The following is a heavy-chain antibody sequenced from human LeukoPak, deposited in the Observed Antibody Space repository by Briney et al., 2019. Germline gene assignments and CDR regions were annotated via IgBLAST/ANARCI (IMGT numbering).Heavy chain of an antibody. CDR3: AKENYGDYYFDY. V-gene: IGHV3-23*01. J-gene: IGHJ4*02. CDR1: GFTFSTYV. CDR2: ISGSGGST. Sequence: GGSLRLSCTASGFTFSTYVMSWVRQAPGKGLEWVSAISGSGGSTYYADSVKGRFTISRDNSKNTLYLQMNSLRAEDTAVYYCAKENYGDYYFDYWGQGTLVTVSS. D-gene: IGHD4-17*01.